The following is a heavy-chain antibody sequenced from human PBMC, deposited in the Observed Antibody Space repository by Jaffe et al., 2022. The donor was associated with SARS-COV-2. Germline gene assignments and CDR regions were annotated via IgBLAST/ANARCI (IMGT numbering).Heavy chain of an antibody. CDR1: GDSVSSGSYY. V-gene: IGHV4-61*01. D-gene: IGHD3-16*01. J-gene: IGHJ3*02. CDR2: IYYSVTT. CDR3: ARNFRFGSDAFDI. Sequence: QVQLQESGPGLVKPSETLSLTCTVSGDSVSSGSYYWSWIRQPPGKGLEWIGYIYYSVTTNYNPSLKSRVIISVDTSKNEFSLKLSFVTAADTAVYYCARNFRFGSDAFDIWGQGTMGTVSS.